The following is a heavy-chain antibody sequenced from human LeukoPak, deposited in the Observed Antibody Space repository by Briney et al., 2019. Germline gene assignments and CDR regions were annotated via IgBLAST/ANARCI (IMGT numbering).Heavy chain of an antibody. V-gene: IGHV1-18*01. CDR2: ISAYNGNT. D-gene: IGHD5-18*01. CDR3: ARGGYSSAQQRTTAHAFDI. J-gene: IGHJ3*02. Sequence: GASVKVSCKASGYTFTSYGISWVRQAPGQGLEWMGSISAYNGNTNYAQKFQGWVTMTRDTSISTAYMELSSLRSDDTAVYYCARGGYSSAQQRTTAHAFDIWGQGTMVTVSS. CDR1: GYTFTSYG.